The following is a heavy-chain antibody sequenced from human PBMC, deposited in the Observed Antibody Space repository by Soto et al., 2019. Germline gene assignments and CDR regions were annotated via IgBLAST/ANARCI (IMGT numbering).Heavy chain of an antibody. CDR3: PSFGDYGAARSDIDY. CDR1: GGSISSGGYS. CDR2: IYQSGST. V-gene: IGHV4-30-2*01. Sequence: LTCAVSGGSISSGGYSWSWIRQPPGKGLEWIGYIYQSGSTYYTPSPKSRVTISVDRSKNQFSLKLSSVTAADTAVYYCPSFGDYGAARSDIDYWGQGTLVTASS. D-gene: IGHD4-17*01. J-gene: IGHJ4*02.